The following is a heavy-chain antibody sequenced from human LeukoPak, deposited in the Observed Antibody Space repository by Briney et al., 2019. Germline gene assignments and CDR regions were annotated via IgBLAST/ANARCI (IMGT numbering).Heavy chain of an antibody. J-gene: IGHJ4*02. V-gene: IGHV4-38-2*02. CDR3: ARERGHQLVPPTWIHNGGFDF. Sequence: SETLSLTCAVSGYSISSGCFWAWIRQPPGKGLEWIATIHHPEITHYNPSLERRVTISLDTSKNQFSLSPSSVTAADTAVYYCARERGHQLVPPTWIHNGGFDFWGQGTLVTVSS. CDR2: IHHPEIT. D-gene: IGHD5-18*01. CDR1: GYSISSGCF.